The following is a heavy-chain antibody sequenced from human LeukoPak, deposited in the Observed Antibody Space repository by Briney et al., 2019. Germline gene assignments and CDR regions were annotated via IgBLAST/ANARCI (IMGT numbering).Heavy chain of an antibody. Sequence: SETLSLTCTVSGGSISSYYWSWIRQPPGKGPEWIGNIYYTGNTNYNPSLKSRVTMSVDTSKNQFSLKLSSVTAADTAFYYCARQSAIGSSFDPWGQGTLVTVSS. J-gene: IGHJ5*02. D-gene: IGHD6-13*01. CDR3: ARQSAIGSSFDP. CDR2: IYYTGNT. V-gene: IGHV4-59*08. CDR1: GGSISSYY.